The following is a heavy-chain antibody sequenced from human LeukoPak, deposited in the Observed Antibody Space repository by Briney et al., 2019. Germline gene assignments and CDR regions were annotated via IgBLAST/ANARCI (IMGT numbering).Heavy chain of an antibody. CDR2: IYHSGST. V-gene: IGHV4-30-2*01. CDR1: GGSISSGGYS. D-gene: IGHD5-12*01. CDR3: ARLSSVDRLGVDY. Sequence: PSQTLSLTCAVSGGSISSGGYSWSWIRQPPGKGLEWIGYIYHSGSTYYNPSLKSRVTISVDRSKNQFSLKLSSVTAADTAVYYCARLSSVDRLGVDYWGQGTLVTVSS. J-gene: IGHJ4*02.